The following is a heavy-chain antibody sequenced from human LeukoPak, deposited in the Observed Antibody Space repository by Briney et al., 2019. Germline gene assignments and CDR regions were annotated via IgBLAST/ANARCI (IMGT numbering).Heavy chain of an antibody. CDR3: ATDYLSDVYSSSPGY. V-gene: IGHV1-24*01. J-gene: IGHJ4*02. CDR1: GYTLTELS. CDR2: FDPEDGET. Sequence: ASVKVSCKVSGYTLTELSMHWVRQAPGKGLEWMGGFDPEDGETIYAQKFQGRVTMTEDTSTDTAYMELSSLRSEDTAVYYCATDYLSDVYSSSPGYWGQGTLVTVSS. D-gene: IGHD6-6*01.